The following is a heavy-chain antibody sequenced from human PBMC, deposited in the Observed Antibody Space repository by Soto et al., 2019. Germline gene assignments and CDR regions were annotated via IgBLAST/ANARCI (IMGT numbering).Heavy chain of an antibody. D-gene: IGHD4-17*01. CDR1: GYTFASFY. V-gene: IGHV1-46*01. J-gene: IGHJ4*02. CDR3: ARLATVTPPYYFDY. Sequence: QVQLVQSGAEVKKPGASVKVSCKASGYTFASFYVHWVRQAPGQGLEWMGVINSGAGNTAYAQKFQGRVTMTSDTSTITLYMEMSSLRSEDTAVYYCARLATVTPPYYFDYWGQGTLVTVSS. CDR2: INSGAGNT.